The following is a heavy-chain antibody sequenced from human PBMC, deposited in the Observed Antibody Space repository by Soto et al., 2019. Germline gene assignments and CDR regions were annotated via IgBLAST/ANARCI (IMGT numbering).Heavy chain of an antibody. CDR3: AKEITLVRQRGTPYSVDV. CDR2: ITGSGFTT. J-gene: IGHJ6*04. CDR1: GFTFNSHA. V-gene: IGHV3-23*01. D-gene: IGHD3-10*01. Sequence: GGSLRLSCAASGFTFNSHAMSWVRQAPGKGLEWVSGITGSGFTTHYADSVKGRFAVSRDNSKNTMYLQMNSLRAEDTAVYYCAKEITLVRQRGTPYSVDVWGKGTSVTVSS.